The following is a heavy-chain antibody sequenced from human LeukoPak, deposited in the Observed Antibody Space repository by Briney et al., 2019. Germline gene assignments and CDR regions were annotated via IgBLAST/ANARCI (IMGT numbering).Heavy chain of an antibody. V-gene: IGHV3-30*02. CDR2: ISYDGGGK. D-gene: IGHD6-13*01. CDR3: VKDRTSSWAFDY. Sequence: KSGGSLRLSCAASGFSFSSYGMHWVRQAPGKGLEWVAFISYDGGGKWYADSVKGRLTISRDNSKNTLYLQMNSLRPEDTAVYYCVKDRTSSWAFDYWGQGTLVTVSS. CDR1: GFSFSSYG. J-gene: IGHJ4*02.